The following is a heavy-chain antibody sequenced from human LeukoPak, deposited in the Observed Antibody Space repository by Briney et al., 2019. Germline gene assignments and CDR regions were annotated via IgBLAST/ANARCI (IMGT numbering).Heavy chain of an antibody. CDR1: GFTFSSYA. CDR3: AKTPCMGDCYGSGSYYDWFDP. CDR2: ISGSGGST. J-gene: IGHJ5*02. V-gene: IGHV3-23*01. Sequence: GGSLRLSCAASGFTFSSYAMSWVRQAPGKGLEWVSGISGSGGSTYYADSVKGRFTISRDNSKNTLYLQMNSLRAEDTAVYYCAKTPCMGDCYGSGSYYDWFDPWGQGTLVTVSS. D-gene: IGHD3-10*01.